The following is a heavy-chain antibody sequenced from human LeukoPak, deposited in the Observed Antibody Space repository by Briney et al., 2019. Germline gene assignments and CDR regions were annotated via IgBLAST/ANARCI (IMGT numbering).Heavy chain of an antibody. J-gene: IGHJ4*02. Sequence: GGSLRLSCAASGFTFDDYAMLWVRQAPGKGLEWVSLISGNGGSTYYADSVKGRFTISRDNSKNSLYLQMNSLRTEDTALYYCAKSGGYGYGYDFDYWGQGTLVTVSS. CDR1: GFTFDDYA. V-gene: IGHV3-43*02. CDR3: AKSGGYGYGYDFDY. D-gene: IGHD5-18*01. CDR2: ISGNGGST.